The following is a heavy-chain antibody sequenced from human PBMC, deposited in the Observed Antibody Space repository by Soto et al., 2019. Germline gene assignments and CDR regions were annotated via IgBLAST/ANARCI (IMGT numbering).Heavy chain of an antibody. Sequence: GASLRLACAASGFTCSNYGMHWVRQAPGKGLEWVAVISYDGSNKYFVDSVKGRFTISRDNSKNTLYLQMNRLRAEDTAVYYCAKDIEVGFSGYEGNGMDVWGQGTTVTVSS. CDR2: ISYDGSNK. CDR1: GFTCSNYG. V-gene: IGHV3-30*18. CDR3: AKDIEVGFSGYEGNGMDV. J-gene: IGHJ6*02. D-gene: IGHD5-12*01.